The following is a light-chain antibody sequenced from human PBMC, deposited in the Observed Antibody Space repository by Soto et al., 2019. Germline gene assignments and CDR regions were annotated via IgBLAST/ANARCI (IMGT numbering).Light chain of an antibody. J-gene: IGKJ4*01. CDR1: QTVSNN. CDR3: QHYTEWPLT. Sequence: ERVMTQFPATLSVSPGAKATLSCRASQTVSNNLAWYQQKPGQAPRLLIYFASTRATGVPARFRGSGSGTEFTLTISNLKSQDSAVYYCQHYTEWPLTFGGGNKSETK. CDR2: FAS. V-gene: IGKV3-15*01.